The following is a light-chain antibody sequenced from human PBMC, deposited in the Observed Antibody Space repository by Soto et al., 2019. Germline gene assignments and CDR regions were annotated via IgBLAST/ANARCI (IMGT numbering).Light chain of an antibody. CDR1: SSDVGNSNR. CDR3: SSYAGSGTWV. V-gene: IGLV2-23*01. J-gene: IGLJ7*01. CDR2: EGI. Sequence: QSALTQPASVSGSPGQSFTISCTGTSSDVGNSNRVSWYQHHPGTDPKVMIYEGIKRPSGVSIRVSGSKSGNTASLTISGLQAEDEADYYCSSYAGSGTWVFGGGTQLTVL.